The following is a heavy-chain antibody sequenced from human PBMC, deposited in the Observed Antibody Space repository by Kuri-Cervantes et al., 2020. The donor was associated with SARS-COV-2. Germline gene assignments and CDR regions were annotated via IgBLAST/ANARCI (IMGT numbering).Heavy chain of an antibody. J-gene: IGHJ4*02. D-gene: IGHD5-18*01. V-gene: IGHV3-21*01. CDR2: ISSSSSYL. Sequence: GGSLRLSCAASGFTFSSYSMNWVRQAPGKGLEWVSSISSSSSYLYYADSVKGRFTISRDNAKNSLYLQMNSLRAEDTAVYYCARQRDTAMDSASPFDYWGQGTLVTVSS. CDR3: ARQRDTAMDSASPFDY. CDR1: GFTFSSYS.